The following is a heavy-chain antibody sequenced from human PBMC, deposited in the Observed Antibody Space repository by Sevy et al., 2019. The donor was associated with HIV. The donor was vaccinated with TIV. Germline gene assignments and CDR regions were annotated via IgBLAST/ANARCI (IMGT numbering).Heavy chain of an antibody. CDR3: AREGGLVDRAFDY. D-gene: IGHD3-10*01. J-gene: IGHJ4*02. V-gene: IGHV4-39*02. CDR1: GVSMSGSSYD. Sequence: SETLSLTCTVSGVSMSGSSYDWGWIRQSPGKGLEWIASFFFTGSTYYNPSLKGRVTISVDTSKSQFSLKLNSVIAADTFLYYCAREGGLVDRAFDYWGQGTLVTVSS. CDR2: FFFTGST.